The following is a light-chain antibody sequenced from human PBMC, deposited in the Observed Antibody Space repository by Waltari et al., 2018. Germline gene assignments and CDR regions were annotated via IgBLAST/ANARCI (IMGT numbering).Light chain of an antibody. J-gene: IGLJ2*01. CDR1: SNDVGGYNS. CDR3: SSQSSNDVVL. CDR2: DVS. Sequence: QSALTQPASVSGSPGQSVTIFCAGTSNDVGGYNSVFWYQEHPGQAPRVIIYDVSDRPSGVSDRFSGSKSGNTASLTISGLQAEDEADYYCSSQSSNDVVLFGGGTKLTVL. V-gene: IGLV2-14*01.